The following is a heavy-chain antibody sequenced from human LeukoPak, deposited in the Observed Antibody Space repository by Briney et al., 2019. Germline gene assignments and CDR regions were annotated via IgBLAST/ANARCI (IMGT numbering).Heavy chain of an antibody. D-gene: IGHD2-21*02. CDR1: GFTFNNYG. Sequence: GGSLRLSCAASGFTFNNYGMHWVRQAPGKGLEWVSAISGSGGSTYYADSVKGRFTISRDNSKNTLYLQMNSLRAEDTAVYYCAREARYCGGDCYDIDYWGQGTLVTVSS. CDR3: AREARYCGGDCYDIDY. V-gene: IGHV3-23*01. J-gene: IGHJ4*02. CDR2: ISGSGGST.